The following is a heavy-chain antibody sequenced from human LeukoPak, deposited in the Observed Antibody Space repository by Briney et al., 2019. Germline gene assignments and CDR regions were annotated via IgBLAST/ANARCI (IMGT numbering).Heavy chain of an antibody. CDR3: ARRPHDAFDI. V-gene: IGHV4-59*11. J-gene: IGHJ3*02. CDR2: IYYSGST. Sequence: SETLSLTCTVPGGSISSHYWSSIRQPPGKGLEWIGYIYYSGSTNYNPSLKSRVTISVDTSKDQFSLKLSSVTAADTAVYYCARRPHDAFDIRGQGTMVTVSS. CDR1: GGSISSHY.